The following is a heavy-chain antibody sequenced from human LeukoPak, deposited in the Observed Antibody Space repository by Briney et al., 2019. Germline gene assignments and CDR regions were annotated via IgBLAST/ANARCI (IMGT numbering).Heavy chain of an antibody. CDR2: INSDGSST. J-gene: IGHJ4*02. V-gene: IGHV3-74*01. CDR3: ARGAKYPYFDY. D-gene: IGHD2-2*01. Sequence: SGGSLRLPCAASGFTFSSYWMHWVRQAPGKGLVWVSRINSDGSSTSYADSVKGRFTISRDNAKNTLYLQMNSLRAEDTAVYYCARGAKYPYFDYWGQGTLVTVSS. CDR1: GFTFSSYW.